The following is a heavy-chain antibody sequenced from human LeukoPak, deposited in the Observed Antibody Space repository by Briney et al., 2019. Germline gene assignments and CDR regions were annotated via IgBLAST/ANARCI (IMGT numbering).Heavy chain of an antibody. D-gene: IGHD5-18*01. J-gene: IGHJ4*02. Sequence: PGGSPRLSCAASGFTVSSNYMNWVRQAPGKGLEWVSSISGSSTYIYYADAVKGRFTISRDNAKNSLYLQMNSLRAEDTAVYYCARRATTERGHSYGLDYWGQGTLVTVSS. CDR2: ISGSSTYI. CDR3: ARRATTERGHSYGLDY. CDR1: GFTVSSNY. V-gene: IGHV3-21*01.